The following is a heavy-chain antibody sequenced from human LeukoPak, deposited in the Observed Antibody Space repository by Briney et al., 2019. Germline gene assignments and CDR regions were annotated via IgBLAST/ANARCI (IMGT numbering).Heavy chain of an antibody. Sequence: PSETLSLTCTVSGGSISNYYWNWIRQPPGKRLEWIGYIYYTGSTNFNPSLKSRVTMSVDTSKKQFSLRLSSVTAADTAVYYCAKDLDYTTYGYYFDYWGQGTLVTVSS. V-gene: IGHV4-59*12. CDR2: IYYTGST. CDR3: AKDLDYTTYGYYFDY. D-gene: IGHD4-11*01. CDR1: GGSISNYY. J-gene: IGHJ4*02.